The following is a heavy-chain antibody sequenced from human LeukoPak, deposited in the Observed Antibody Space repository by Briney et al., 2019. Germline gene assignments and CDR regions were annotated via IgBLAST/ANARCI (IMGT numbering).Heavy chain of an antibody. V-gene: IGHV3-66*01. CDR3: ARNLGTLATGGVALDI. Sequence: PGGSLRLSCVASGFAVSSKYMSWIRQAPGKGLEWVSVIYTGGSTHYPDSVMGRFTISRDDSKNTVPLQMNSLRAEDTAVYYCARNLGTLATGGVALDIWGQGTMVTVAS. CDR1: GFAVSSKY. CDR2: IYTGGST. J-gene: IGHJ3*02. D-gene: IGHD1-14*01.